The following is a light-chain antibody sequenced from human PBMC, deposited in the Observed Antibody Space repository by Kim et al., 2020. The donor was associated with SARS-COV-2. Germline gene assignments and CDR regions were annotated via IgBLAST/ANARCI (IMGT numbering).Light chain of an antibody. V-gene: IGKV1-39*01. J-gene: IGKJ2*01. CDR3: QQSYSTPPYT. CDR1: QSISSY. Sequence: ASVGDRVTISCRASQSISSYLNWYQQKPGKAPKLLIYAASSLQSGVPSRFSGSGSGTDFTLTISSLQPEDFATYYCQQSYSTPPYTFGQGTKLEI. CDR2: AAS.